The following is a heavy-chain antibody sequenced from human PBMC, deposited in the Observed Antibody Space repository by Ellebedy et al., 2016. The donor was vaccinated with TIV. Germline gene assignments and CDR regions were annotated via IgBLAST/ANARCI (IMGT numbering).Heavy chain of an antibody. CDR2: ISAGGGAT. J-gene: IGHJ5*02. D-gene: IGHD3-22*01. Sequence: GESLKISCAASGFTFSNYVMSWVRQAPGKGLEWVSNISAGGGATYYADSVKGRFNISRDNSENTLYLQMNSLRAEDTAVYYCAKVGRRYYESSGDPWGQGSLVTVSS. CDR1: GFTFSNYV. V-gene: IGHV3-23*01. CDR3: AKVGRRYYESSGDP.